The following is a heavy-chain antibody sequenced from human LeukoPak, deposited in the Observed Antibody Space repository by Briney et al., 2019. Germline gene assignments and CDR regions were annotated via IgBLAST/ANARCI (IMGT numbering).Heavy chain of an antibody. V-gene: IGHV4-39*07. CDR2: IYYSGST. D-gene: IGHD5-24*01. CDR3: ARASGYNWNFDY. CDR1: GGSISSSSYY. Sequence: SETLSLTCTVSGGSISSSSYYWGWIRQPPGKGLEWIGSIYYSGSTYYNPSLKSRVTISVDTSKNQFSLKLSSVTAADTAVYYCARASGYNWNFDYWGQGTLVTVSS. J-gene: IGHJ4*02.